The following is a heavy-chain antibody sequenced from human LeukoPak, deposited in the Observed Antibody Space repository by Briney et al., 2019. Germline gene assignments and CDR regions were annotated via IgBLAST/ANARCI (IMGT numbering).Heavy chain of an antibody. CDR1: GGSISSGSYF. CDR3: ARGSGVESLFDY. Sequence: SQTLSLTCTVSGGSISSGSYFWSWIRQHPGRGLEWIGYMYYSGSPYYNPSLKSRLNMSVDTSKNQFSLTLSSVTAADTAVYYCARGSGVESLFDYWGQGTLVTVSS. D-gene: IGHD3-10*01. V-gene: IGHV4-31*03. CDR2: MYYSGSP. J-gene: IGHJ4*02.